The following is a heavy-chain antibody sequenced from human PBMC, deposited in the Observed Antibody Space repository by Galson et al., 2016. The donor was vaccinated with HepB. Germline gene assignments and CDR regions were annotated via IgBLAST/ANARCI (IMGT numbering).Heavy chain of an antibody. CDR2: IYYGERN. D-gene: IGHD1-26*01. CDR3: ASHRRSGNYYLGDVMDG. V-gene: IGHV4-39*01. J-gene: IGHJ6*02. Sequence: SETLSLTCYVSGAPFSSSGYYWAWIRQPPGKGLEWIGSIYYGERNSYNPPLKSRVTISVDTSKNQFSLMLTYVTAAHTAVYYCASHRRSGNYYLGDVMDGWGQGTTVTVSS. CDR1: GAPFSSSGYY.